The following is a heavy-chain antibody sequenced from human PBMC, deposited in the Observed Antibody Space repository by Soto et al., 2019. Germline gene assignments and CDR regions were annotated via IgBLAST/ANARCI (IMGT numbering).Heavy chain of an antibody. Sequence: GGSLRLSCAASGFTFSSYGMHWVRQAPGKGLEWVAVIWYDGSNKYYADSVKGRFTISRDNSKNTLYLQMNSLRAEDTAVYYCARDSEGARYSYGYWFDPWGQGTLVTVSS. V-gene: IGHV3-33*01. CDR1: GFTFSSYG. D-gene: IGHD5-18*01. CDR3: ARDSEGARYSYGYWFDP. J-gene: IGHJ5*02. CDR2: IWYDGSNK.